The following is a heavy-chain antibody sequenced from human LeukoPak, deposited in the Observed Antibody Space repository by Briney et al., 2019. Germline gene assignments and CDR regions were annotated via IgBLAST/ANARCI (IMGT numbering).Heavy chain of an antibody. CDR1: GGSFSGYY. J-gene: IGHJ4*02. CDR2: INHSGST. V-gene: IGHV4-34*01. CDR3: ASLTLDY. D-gene: IGHD3-9*01. Sequence: SETPSLTCAVYGGSFSGYYWSWIRQPPGKGLEWIGEINHSGSTNYNPSLKSRVTISVDTSKNQFSLKLSSVTAADTAVYYCASLTLDYWGQGTLVTVSS.